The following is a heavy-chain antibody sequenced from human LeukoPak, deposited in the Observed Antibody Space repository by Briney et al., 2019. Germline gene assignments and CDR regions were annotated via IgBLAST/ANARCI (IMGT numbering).Heavy chain of an antibody. J-gene: IGHJ5*02. V-gene: IGHV5-51*01. Sequence: GESLKISCKGYGDRFTSYWVAWVRQMPGKGLEWMGTIFPGDSDTRYSPSIQGQVTISVDRSISTAYLQWSSLKASDTAIYYCARRPLHSQNWLAPWGQGTLVTVSS. CDR3: ARRPLHSQNWLAP. CDR2: IFPGDSDT. CDR1: GDRFTSYW.